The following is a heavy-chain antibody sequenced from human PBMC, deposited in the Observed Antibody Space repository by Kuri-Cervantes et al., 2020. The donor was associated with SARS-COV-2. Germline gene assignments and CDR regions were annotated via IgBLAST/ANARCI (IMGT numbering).Heavy chain of an antibody. CDR3: ARDGSGRPTDH. D-gene: IGHD3-10*01. CDR1: GFSFRNYW. Sequence: GESLKISCAASGFSFRNYWMHWVRQGPGKGLVWVSRINSDESSVNYADSVKGRFTIFRDNAKNTLFLQLNSLRAEDTAVYYCARDGSGRPTDHWGQGTLVTVSS. J-gene: IGHJ4*02. CDR2: INSDESSV. V-gene: IGHV3-74*01.